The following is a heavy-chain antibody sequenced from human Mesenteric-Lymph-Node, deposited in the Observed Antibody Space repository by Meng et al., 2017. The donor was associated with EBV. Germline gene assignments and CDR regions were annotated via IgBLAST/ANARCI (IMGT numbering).Heavy chain of an antibody. J-gene: IGHJ4*02. Sequence: LREAGPGAVKPSVTLSLTCSVSGGSSSSSSDYWGWIRQPAGKGLGWIGSIYYSGSTYYNPSLKSRVTISVDTSKNQFSLKRISLPAADTAVYYCARDLAGYGDYFLYWGQGTLVTVSS. CDR3: ARDLAGYGDYFLY. V-gene: IGHV4-39*07. CDR1: GGSSSSSSDY. CDR2: IYYSGST. D-gene: IGHD4-17*01.